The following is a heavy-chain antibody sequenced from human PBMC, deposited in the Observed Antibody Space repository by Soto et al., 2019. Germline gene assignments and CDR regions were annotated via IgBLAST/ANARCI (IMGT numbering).Heavy chain of an antibody. CDR1: GDSIISSDFY. Sequence: ETLSLTCTVSGDSIISSDFYWGWVRQPPGKGLEWIGSIFYLGSSYYNPSLKSRVTMSVDTSKNQFSLRLRSVTAADTALYFCARHSLALRKNNCFDPWGQGIMVTVSS. CDR3: ARHSLALRKNNCFDP. CDR2: IFYLGSS. V-gene: IGHV4-39*01. J-gene: IGHJ5*02. D-gene: IGHD3-3*02.